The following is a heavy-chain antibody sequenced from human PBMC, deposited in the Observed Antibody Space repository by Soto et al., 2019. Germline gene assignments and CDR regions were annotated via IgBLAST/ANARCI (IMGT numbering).Heavy chain of an antibody. CDR3: AGDPAGNRDFDY. J-gene: IGHJ4*02. D-gene: IGHD1-26*01. V-gene: IGHV3-48*01. CDR1: GFTFSSSG. CDR2: IGGGSI. Sequence: EVQLVESGGDLVQPGGSLRLSCATSGFTFSSSGMNWFRQAPGKVLEWVSHIGGGSIYYADSVKGRFTISRDNAKNSLYLQRNSLRAEDAAVYYCAGDPAGNRDFDYWGPGTLVTVSS.